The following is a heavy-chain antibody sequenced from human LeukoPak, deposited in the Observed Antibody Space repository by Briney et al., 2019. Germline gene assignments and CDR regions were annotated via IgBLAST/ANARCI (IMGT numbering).Heavy chain of an antibody. CDR1: GGSFSGYY. Sequence: SETLSLTCAVYGGSFSGYYWSWIRKPPAKGLEWIGEINHSGSTNYNLSLKSRVTISVVTSKNQFSLKLSSVTAADTAVYYCARLGYCSSTSCYPYYFDYWGQGTLVTVSS. D-gene: IGHD2-2*01. CDR3: ARLGYCSSTSCYPYYFDY. V-gene: IGHV4-34*01. CDR2: INHSGST. J-gene: IGHJ4*02.